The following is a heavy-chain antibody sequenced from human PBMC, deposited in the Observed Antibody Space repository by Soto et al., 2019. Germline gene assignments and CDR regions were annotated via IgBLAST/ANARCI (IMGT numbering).Heavy chain of an antibody. CDR1: GYTFTSYG. J-gene: IGHJ6*02. CDR3: ARGMSDCISTSCYSNYYYYGMDV. V-gene: IGHV1-18*01. Sequence: GASVKVSCKASGYTFTSYGISWVRQAPGQGLEWMGWISAYNGNTNYAQKFQGRVTITADESTSTAYMELSSLRSEDTAVYYCARGMSDCISTSCYSNYYYYGMDVWGQGTTVTVSS. CDR2: ISAYNGNT. D-gene: IGHD2-2*01.